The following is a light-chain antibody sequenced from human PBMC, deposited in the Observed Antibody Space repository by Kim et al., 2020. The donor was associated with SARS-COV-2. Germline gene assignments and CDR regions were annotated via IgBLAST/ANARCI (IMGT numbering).Light chain of an antibody. J-gene: IGLJ3*02. V-gene: IGLV1-40*01. CDR2: ANT. Sequence: QRVTISCTGSSSNIGARYDVHWYQQLPGTAPKLLIYANTNRPSGVPDRFSASKSGTSASLAITGLQAEDEADYYCQSYDSSLRGSVFGGGTKLTVL. CDR1: SSNIGARYD. CDR3: QSYDSSLRGSV.